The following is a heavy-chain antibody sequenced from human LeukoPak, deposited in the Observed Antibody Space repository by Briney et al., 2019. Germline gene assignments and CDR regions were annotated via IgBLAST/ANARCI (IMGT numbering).Heavy chain of an antibody. Sequence: GGSLRLSCAASGFTFSSYSMNWVRQAPGKGLEWVSSISSSSSYIYYADSVKGRFTISRDNAKNTLYLQMNSLRAEDTAVYYCAKDRPRIVVVPAAGFDYWGQGTLVTVSS. CDR3: AKDRPRIVVVPAAGFDY. J-gene: IGHJ4*02. CDR2: ISSSSSYI. D-gene: IGHD2-2*01. CDR1: GFTFSSYS. V-gene: IGHV3-21*01.